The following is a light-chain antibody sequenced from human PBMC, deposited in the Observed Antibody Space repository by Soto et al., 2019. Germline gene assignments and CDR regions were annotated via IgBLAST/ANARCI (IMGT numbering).Light chain of an antibody. V-gene: IGKV1-5*01. CDR1: QTADKW. Sequence: DIQVTQSPSILSVSVGDRVIIACRASQTADKWVAWYQQKPGKAPNVLIYDASRLESGVPSRFSGSGSGTLFTLTISNLQPDDFATYYCQQYNDYPYTFGQGTKVEI. J-gene: IGKJ2*01. CDR2: DAS. CDR3: QQYNDYPYT.